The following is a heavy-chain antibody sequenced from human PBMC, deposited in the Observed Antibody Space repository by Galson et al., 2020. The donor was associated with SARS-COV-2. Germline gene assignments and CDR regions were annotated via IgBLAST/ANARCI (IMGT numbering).Heavy chain of an antibody. Sequence: ETSETLSLTCSVSIGSMTSHYWSWIRQPPGKGLEWIGYVYYSGSTNYNPSLKSRVTISIDTSKNQFSLKLTSVTAADTAVYYGAKLAEGRRSSEDYWGQGTPGHRLL. CDR2: VYYSGST. D-gene: IGHD1-26*01. CDR3: AKLAEGRRSSEDY. V-gene: IGHV4-59*08. CDR1: IGSMTSHY. J-gene: IGHJ4*02.